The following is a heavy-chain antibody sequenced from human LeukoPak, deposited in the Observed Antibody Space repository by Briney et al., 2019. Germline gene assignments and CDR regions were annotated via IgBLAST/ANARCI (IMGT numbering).Heavy chain of an antibody. J-gene: IGHJ4*02. CDR2: IRYDGSKK. CDR3: AFFSNYFDY. CDR1: GFIFSSYG. V-gene: IGHV3-30*02. Sequence: PGGSLRLSCAASGFIFSSYGMHWVRQAPGKGLEWVAFIRYDGSKKYYADSVKGRFTISRDNSKNTLYLQMNSLRAEDTAVYYCAFFSNYFDYWGQGTLVTVSS. D-gene: IGHD3-3*01.